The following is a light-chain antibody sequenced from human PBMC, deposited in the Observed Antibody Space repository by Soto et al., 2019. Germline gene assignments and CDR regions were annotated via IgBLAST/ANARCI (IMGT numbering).Light chain of an antibody. V-gene: IGLV2-23*01. CDR2: EAT. J-gene: IGLJ2*01. Sequence: ALTQPASVSGSPGQSITISCTGSSTNIGSSSLVSWYQQHPGKAPKLMIYEATKRPSGLSDRFSGSKSGNTASLTISGLQAEDEADYFCCSSAGSDNYVLFGGGTKLTVL. CDR1: STNIGSSSL. CDR3: CSSAGSDNYVL.